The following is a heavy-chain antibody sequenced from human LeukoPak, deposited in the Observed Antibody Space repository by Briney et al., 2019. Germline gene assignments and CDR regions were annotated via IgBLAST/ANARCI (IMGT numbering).Heavy chain of an antibody. J-gene: IGHJ3*02. CDR1: GFTFSSYV. CDR3: ARDHRWYCSGGSCYSSAFDI. Sequence: QPGRSLRLSCAASGFTFSSYVMHWVRQAPGKGLEWVAVISYDGSNKYYADSVKGRFTISRDNSKNTLYLQMNSLRAEDTAVYYCARDHRWYCSGGSCYSSAFDIWGQGTMVTVSS. V-gene: IGHV3-30-3*01. CDR2: ISYDGSNK. D-gene: IGHD2-15*01.